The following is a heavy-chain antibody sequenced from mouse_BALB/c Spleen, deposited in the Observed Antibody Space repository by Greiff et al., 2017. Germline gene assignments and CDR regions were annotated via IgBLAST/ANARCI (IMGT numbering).Heavy chain of an antibody. J-gene: IGHJ4*01. Sequence: EVQLQESGPGLVKPSQSLSLTCTVTGYSITSDYAWNWIRQFPGNKLEWMGYISYSGSTSYNPSLKSRISITRDTSKNQFFLQLNSVTTEDTATYYCARSIYYYGSSHYYYAMDYWGQGTSVTVSS. CDR3: ARSIYYYGSSHYYYAMDY. D-gene: IGHD1-1*01. CDR2: ISYSGST. CDR1: GYSITSDYA. V-gene: IGHV3-2*02.